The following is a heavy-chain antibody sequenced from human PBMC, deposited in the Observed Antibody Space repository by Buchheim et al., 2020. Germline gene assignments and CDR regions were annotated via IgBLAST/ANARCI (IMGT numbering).Heavy chain of an antibody. CDR3: ARGGGSGWYEVDY. CDR2: ISYDGSNK. V-gene: IGHV3-30-3*01. Sequence: QVQLVESGGGVVQPGRSLRLSCAASGFTFSSYAMHWVRQAPGKGLEWVAVISYDGSNKYYADSVKGRFTISRDNSKNTLYLQMNSLRAEDTAVYYCARGGGSGWYEVDYWGQGTL. D-gene: IGHD6-19*01. J-gene: IGHJ4*02. CDR1: GFTFSSYA.